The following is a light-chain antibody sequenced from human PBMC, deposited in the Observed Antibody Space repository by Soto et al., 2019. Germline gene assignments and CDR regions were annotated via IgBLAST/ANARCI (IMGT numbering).Light chain of an antibody. V-gene: IGLV2-14*01. CDR1: SSDVGAYKF. Sequence: QPVLTQPASVSGYPGQSITISCTGTSSDVGAYKFVSWYQQHPGKAPKLMIFDVSYRPSGISNRFSGSKSGNTASLTISGLQAEDEADYYCCSYRTGSTYVFGTGTKLTVL. J-gene: IGLJ1*01. CDR2: DVS. CDR3: CSYRTGSTYV.